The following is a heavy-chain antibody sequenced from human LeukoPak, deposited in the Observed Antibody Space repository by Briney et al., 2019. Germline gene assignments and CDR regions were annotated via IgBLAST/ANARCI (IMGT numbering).Heavy chain of an antibody. Sequence: SETLSLTCTVSGGSISSSSYYWGWIRQPPGKGLEWIGSIYYSGNTYYNPSLKSRVTISVDTSKNQFYLKLSSVTAADTAVYYCATIYYYDSSGYYWTFDYWGQGTLVTVSS. J-gene: IGHJ4*02. CDR2: IYYSGNT. D-gene: IGHD3-22*01. V-gene: IGHV4-39*01. CDR3: ATIYYYDSSGYYWTFDY. CDR1: GGSISSSSYY.